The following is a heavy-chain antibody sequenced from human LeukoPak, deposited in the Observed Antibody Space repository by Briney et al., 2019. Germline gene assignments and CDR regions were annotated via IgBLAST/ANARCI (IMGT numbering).Heavy chain of an antibody. Sequence: SQTLSLTCTVPGDSISGSSYYWAWIRQPPGKGLEWIGSVYYTGSTYYMSSLKSRVTISADTSKNLFSLKVNSMTAADTAVYYCARHGPPMQRQFYDSWGQGTLVTVSS. CDR3: ARHGPPMQRQFYDS. V-gene: IGHV4-39*01. CDR1: GDSISGSSYY. CDR2: VYYTGST. J-gene: IGHJ4*02. D-gene: IGHD5-24*01.